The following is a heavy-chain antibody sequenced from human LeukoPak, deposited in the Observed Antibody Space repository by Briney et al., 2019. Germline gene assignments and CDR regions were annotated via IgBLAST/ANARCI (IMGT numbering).Heavy chain of an antibody. CDR2: IYHSGTT. V-gene: IGHV4-4*02. Sequence: PSETLSLTCAVSGDSITSHNWWSWVRQSPGKGLDWIGEIYHSGTTNYSPSLKSRVTISVDKSKNQLSLTLTSVTAADTAVYFCASCLFDYYYFDQWGQGTLVTVSS. J-gene: IGHJ4*02. CDR3: ASCLFDYYYFDQ. CDR1: GDSITSHNW. D-gene: IGHD3-10*01.